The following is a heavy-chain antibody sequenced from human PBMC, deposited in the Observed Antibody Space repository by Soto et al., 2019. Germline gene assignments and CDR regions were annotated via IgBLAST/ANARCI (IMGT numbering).Heavy chain of an antibody. V-gene: IGHV3-33*01. CDR1: GFTFSGYG. J-gene: IGHJ4*02. CDR3: TRRFSDGWYSDY. Sequence: QVQLVESGGGVVQPGRSLRLSCAASGFTFSGYGMHWVRQAPGKGLEWVAVIWYDGSNENYADSVKGRFTISRDNSKNTLNLQMNSLRAEETAVYYCTRRFSDGWYSDYWGQGTLVTVSS. D-gene: IGHD6-19*01. CDR2: IWYDGSNE.